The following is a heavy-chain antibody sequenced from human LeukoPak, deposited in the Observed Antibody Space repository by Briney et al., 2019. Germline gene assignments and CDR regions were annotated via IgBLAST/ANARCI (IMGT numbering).Heavy chain of an antibody. Sequence: ASVKVSCRASGYTFTGYYMHWVRQAPGQGLVWMGWMNPNSGNTGYAQKFQGIVTMTRNTSISTAYMELSSLRSEDTAVYYCARGGNWFDPWGQGTLVTVSS. CDR3: ARGGNWFDP. CDR2: MNPNSGNT. J-gene: IGHJ5*02. V-gene: IGHV1-8*02. CDR1: GYTFTGYY.